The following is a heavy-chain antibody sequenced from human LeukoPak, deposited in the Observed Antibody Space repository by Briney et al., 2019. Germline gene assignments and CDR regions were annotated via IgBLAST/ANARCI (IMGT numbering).Heavy chain of an antibody. D-gene: IGHD3-10*01. J-gene: IGHJ4*02. CDR2: IYHSGNT. Sequence: SETLSLTCAVSGGSISSGDYSWNWIRQPPGKGLEWIGLIYHSGNTYYNPSLKSRVTISVDRSKNQFSLKLSSVTAADTAVYYCARGTYYYGSGRQYYFDYWGQGTLVTVSS. CDR3: ARGTYYYGSGRQYYFDY. CDR1: GGSISSGDYS. V-gene: IGHV4-30-2*01.